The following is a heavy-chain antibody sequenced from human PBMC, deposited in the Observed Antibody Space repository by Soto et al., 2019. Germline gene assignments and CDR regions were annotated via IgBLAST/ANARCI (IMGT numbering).Heavy chain of an antibody. D-gene: IGHD5-18*01. CDR3: ARDPHTAMAPGEFDY. Sequence: SETLSLTCNVSGGSISSYYCSCIRQPPGKGLEWIGYIYYSGSTNYNPSLKSRVTISVDTSKNQFSLKLSSVTAADTAVYYCARDPHTAMAPGEFDYWGQGTLVTVS. CDR1: GGSISSYY. V-gene: IGHV4-59*01. CDR2: IYYSGST. J-gene: IGHJ4*02.